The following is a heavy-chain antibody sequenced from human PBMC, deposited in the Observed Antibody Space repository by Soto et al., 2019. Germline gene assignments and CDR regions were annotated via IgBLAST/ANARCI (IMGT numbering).Heavy chain of an antibody. Sequence: QVQLEQWGAGLLKPSETLSLTCAVYGGSFSGYYWSWIRQPTGKGLEWIGEINHSGSTNYNQSIKSRVTISVDTSKNQFYLNLYSVTAADTAVYYCARGRWLRQSFDYWGQGTLVTVSS. D-gene: IGHD5-12*01. CDR2: INHSGST. J-gene: IGHJ4*02. V-gene: IGHV4-34*02. CDR1: GGSFSGYY. CDR3: ARGRWLRQSFDY.